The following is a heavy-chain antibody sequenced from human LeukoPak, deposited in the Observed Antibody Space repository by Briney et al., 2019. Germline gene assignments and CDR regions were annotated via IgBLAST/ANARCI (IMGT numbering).Heavy chain of an antibody. CDR3: ARDGGLSWFDP. J-gene: IGHJ5*02. CDR2: INHSGST. Sequence: SETLSLTCAVYGGSFSGYYWSWIRQPPGKGLEWIGEINHSGSTNYNPSLKSRVTISVDTSKNQFSLKLSSVTAADTAVYYCARDGGLSWFDPWGQGTLVTVSS. CDR1: GGSFSGYY. D-gene: IGHD3-16*01. V-gene: IGHV4-34*01.